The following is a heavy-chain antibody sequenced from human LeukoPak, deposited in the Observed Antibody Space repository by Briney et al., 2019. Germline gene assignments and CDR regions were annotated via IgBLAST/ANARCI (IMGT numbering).Heavy chain of an antibody. V-gene: IGHV3-48*04. CDR1: GFSFSTYS. J-gene: IGHJ4*02. Sequence: HAGGSLSLSCAASGFSFSTYSMIWVRQAPGKGLECISYITPTSTTIHYADSVKGRFAVSRDNANSLLYLQMNSLRVEDTAVYYCARVVSGVTGGDYWGQGTLVSVSS. D-gene: IGHD3-3*01. CDR2: ITPTSTTI. CDR3: ARVVSGVTGGDY.